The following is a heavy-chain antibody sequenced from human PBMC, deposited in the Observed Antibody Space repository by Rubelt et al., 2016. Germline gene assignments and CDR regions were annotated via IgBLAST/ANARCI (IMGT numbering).Heavy chain of an antibody. Sequence: EVQLVESGGGLVQPGGSLRLSCSASGFTFSSYAMHWVRQAPGKGLGWVSYISSSGSTIYYADSVKGRYTNPRDNAKNALNLQMNGLRAEDTAVYYCARSDIVATITDYWGQGTLVTVSS. CDR1: GFTFSSYA. V-gene: IGHV3-48*04. CDR2: ISSSGSTI. J-gene: IGHJ4*02. CDR3: ARSDIVATITDY. D-gene: IGHD5-12*01.